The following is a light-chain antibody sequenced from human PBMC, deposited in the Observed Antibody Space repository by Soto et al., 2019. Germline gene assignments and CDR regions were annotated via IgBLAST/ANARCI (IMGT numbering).Light chain of an antibody. J-gene: IGLJ1*01. CDR3: GSWDSSLSAYV. CDR1: ISNIGGNS. CDR2: DDN. V-gene: IGLV1-51*01. Sequence: QSVLTQPASLSAAPGQKVTIPCSGSISNIGGNSVSWYQQLPVTAPKLLIYDDNKRPSGIPDRFSGSKSGTSATLGITGFQTGDEADYYCGSWDSSLSAYVFGTGTKVTVL.